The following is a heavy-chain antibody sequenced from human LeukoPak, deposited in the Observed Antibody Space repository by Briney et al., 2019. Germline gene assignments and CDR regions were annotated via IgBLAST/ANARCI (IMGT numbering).Heavy chain of an antibody. V-gene: IGHV1-2*06. CDR3: ARVRIRQNLNWFDP. J-gene: IGHJ5*02. CDR1: GYTFTGYY. CDR2: INPNSGGT. Sequence: ASVKVSCKASGYTFTGYYMHWVRQAPGQGLEWMGRINPNSGGTNYAQQFQGGVTMTRDTSISTAYMELSRLRSDDTAVYYCARVRIRQNLNWFDPWGQGTLVTVSS. D-gene: IGHD1-14*01.